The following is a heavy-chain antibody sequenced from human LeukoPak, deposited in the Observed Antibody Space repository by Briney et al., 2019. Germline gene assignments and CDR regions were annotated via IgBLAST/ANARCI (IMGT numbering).Heavy chain of an antibody. Sequence: GASVKVSCKASGYTFTGYYMHWVRQAPGQGLEWMGWINPNSGGTNYAQKFQGRVTMTRDTSISTAYMELGRLRSDDTAVYYCARALRIKVATTRVSNWFDPWGQGTLVTVSS. V-gene: IGHV1-2*02. D-gene: IGHD5-12*01. CDR2: INPNSGGT. J-gene: IGHJ5*02. CDR1: GYTFTGYY. CDR3: ARALRIKVATTRVSNWFDP.